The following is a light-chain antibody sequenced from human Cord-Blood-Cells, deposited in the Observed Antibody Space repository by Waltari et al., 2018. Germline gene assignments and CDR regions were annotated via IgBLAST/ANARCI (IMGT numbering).Light chain of an antibody. CDR3: QQYYSTPWT. J-gene: IGKJ1*01. Sequence: DIKMTQSPSSLSASVVDRVTTTCRASQGISNYLAWYQQKPGKAPKLLLYAASRLESGVPSRFSGSGSGTDYTLTISSLQPEDFATYYCQQYYSTPWTFGQGTKVEIK. V-gene: IGKV1-NL1*01. CDR2: AAS. CDR1: QGISNY.